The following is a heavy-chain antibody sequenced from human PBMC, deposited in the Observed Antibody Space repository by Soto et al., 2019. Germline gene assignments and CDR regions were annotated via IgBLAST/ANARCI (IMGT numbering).Heavy chain of an antibody. Sequence: QVQLVESGGGVVQPGRSLRLSCAASGFTFSSYGMHWVRQAPGKGLEWVAVIWYDGTNKYYADSVKGRFTISRDNSKNTLNLQMNSLRAEDTAVYYCARDRVWFGETQPHDSYYAMDVWGQGTAVTVSS. CDR2: IWYDGTNK. D-gene: IGHD3-10*01. V-gene: IGHV3-33*01. CDR3: ARDRVWFGETQPHDSYYAMDV. CDR1: GFTFSSYG. J-gene: IGHJ6*02.